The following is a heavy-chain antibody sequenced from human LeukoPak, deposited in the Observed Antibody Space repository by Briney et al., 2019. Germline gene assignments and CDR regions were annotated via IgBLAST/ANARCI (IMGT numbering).Heavy chain of an antibody. CDR3: ARGNYDILTGQVRLAYYFDY. CDR2: IWYDGSNK. V-gene: IGHV3-33*01. J-gene: IGHJ4*02. D-gene: IGHD3-9*01. Sequence: GGSLRLSCAASGFTFSSYGMHWVRQAPGKGLEWMAVIWYDGSNKYYADSVKGRFTISRDNSKNTLYLQMNSLRAEDTAVYYCARGNYDILTGQVRLAYYFDYWGQGTLVTVSS. CDR1: GFTFSSYG.